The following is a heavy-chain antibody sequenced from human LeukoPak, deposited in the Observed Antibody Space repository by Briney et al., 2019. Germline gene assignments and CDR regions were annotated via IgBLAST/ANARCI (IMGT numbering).Heavy chain of an antibody. J-gene: IGHJ4*02. CDR1: GGSFSGYY. Sequence: ETLSLTCAVYGGSFSGYYWSWVRQAPGKGLEWVSATVGGGSPNTYHADSVKGRFTISRDNSKNSLYLQMNSLRAEDTAVYYCARDGGPVPGRIDYWGQGTLVTVSS. CDR2: TVGGGSPNT. D-gene: IGHD3-3*01. CDR3: ARDGGPVPGRIDY. V-gene: IGHV3-53*01.